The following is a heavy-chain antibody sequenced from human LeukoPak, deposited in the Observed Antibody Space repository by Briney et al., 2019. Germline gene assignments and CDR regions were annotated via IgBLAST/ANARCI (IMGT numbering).Heavy chain of an antibody. CDR2: IYTSWST. Sequence: NPSDTLSLTCTVSGGSISSYYWSWLRQPAGKGLEWIGRIYTSWSTNYTPSLKSRVTMSVDTSKNQFSLKLSSVTAADTAVYYCARGTSSGWYYFDYWGQGTLVTVSS. D-gene: IGHD6-19*01. CDR3: ARGTSSGWYYFDY. CDR1: GGSISSYY. J-gene: IGHJ4*02. V-gene: IGHV4-4*07.